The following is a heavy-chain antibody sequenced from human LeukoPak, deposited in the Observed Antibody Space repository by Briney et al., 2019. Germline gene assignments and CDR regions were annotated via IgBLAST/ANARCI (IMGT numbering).Heavy chain of an antibody. D-gene: IGHD3-22*01. J-gene: IGHJ4*02. CDR1: GFTFSSYW. V-gene: IGHV3-7*01. Sequence: GGSLRLSCAASGFTFSSYWMSWVRQAPGKGLEWVANIKQDGSEKYYVDSVKGRFTTSRDNAKNSLYLQMNSLRAEDTAVYYCATEPLAYYYDSSGYLGDYWGQGTLVTVSS. CDR2: IKQDGSEK. CDR3: ATEPLAYYYDSSGYLGDY.